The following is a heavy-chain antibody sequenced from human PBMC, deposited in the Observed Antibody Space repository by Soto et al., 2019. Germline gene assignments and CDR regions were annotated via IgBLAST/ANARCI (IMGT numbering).Heavy chain of an antibody. Sequence: QVQLQQWGAGLLKPSGTLSLTCAVYGGSFSGYYWSWIRQPPGKGLEWIGEINHSGSTNYNPSLKSRVTISVDTSKNQFSLKLSSVTAADTAVYYCARGLGIAAAPGGWFDPWGQGTLVTVSS. D-gene: IGHD6-13*01. CDR1: GGSFSGYY. CDR2: INHSGST. V-gene: IGHV4-34*01. J-gene: IGHJ5*02. CDR3: ARGLGIAAAPGGWFDP.